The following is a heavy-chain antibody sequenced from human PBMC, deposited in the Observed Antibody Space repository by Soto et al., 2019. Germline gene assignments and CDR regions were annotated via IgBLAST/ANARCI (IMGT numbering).Heavy chain of an antibody. Sequence: GGSLRLSCAASGFTFSSYGMHWVRQAPGKGLEWVAVISYDGSNKYYADAVKGRFTISRDNSKNTLYLQMNSLRAEDTAVYYCAKDPYDSSGYYSNDAFDIWGQGTMVTVSS. D-gene: IGHD3-22*01. CDR2: ISYDGSNK. CDR3: AKDPYDSSGYYSNDAFDI. V-gene: IGHV3-30*18. CDR1: GFTFSSYG. J-gene: IGHJ3*02.